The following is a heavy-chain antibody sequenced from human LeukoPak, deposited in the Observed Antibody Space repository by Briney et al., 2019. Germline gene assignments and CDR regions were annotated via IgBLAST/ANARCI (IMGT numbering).Heavy chain of an antibody. V-gene: IGHV4-61*02. J-gene: IGHJ4*02. CDR1: GGSISSGSYY. CDR3: ARMVSNYFYY. D-gene: IGHD2-8*01. CDR2: IYTSGST. Sequence: PSETLSLTCTVSGGSISSGSYYWSWIRQPAGKGLEWIGRIYTSGSTNYNPSLKSRVTMSVDTSKNQFSLKLSSVTAADTAVYYCARMVSNYFYYWGQGTLVTVSS.